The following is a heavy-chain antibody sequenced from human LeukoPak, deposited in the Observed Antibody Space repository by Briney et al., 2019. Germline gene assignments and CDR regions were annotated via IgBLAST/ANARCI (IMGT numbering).Heavy chain of an antibody. CDR3: ARAPNYYDSGGYYYFFDY. Sequence: SVKVSCKASGGTFSSYAISWVRQAPGQGLEWMGGIIPIFGTANYAQKFQGRVTITADESTSTAYMELSSLRSEDTAVYYCARAPNYYDSGGYYYFFDYWGQGTLVTVSS. V-gene: IGHV1-69*13. D-gene: IGHD3-22*01. J-gene: IGHJ4*02. CDR1: GGTFSSYA. CDR2: IIPIFGTA.